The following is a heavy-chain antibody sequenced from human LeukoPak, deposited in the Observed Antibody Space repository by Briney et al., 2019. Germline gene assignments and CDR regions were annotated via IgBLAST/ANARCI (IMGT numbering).Heavy chain of an antibody. CDR1: GFTVSSNY. J-gene: IGHJ4*02. CDR3: ATDIFGYCSGGSCPVDY. CDR2: IYSGGST. D-gene: IGHD2-15*01. V-gene: IGHV3-53*01. Sequence: GGSLRLSCAASGFTVSSNYMSWVRQAPGKGLKWVSVIYSGGSTYYADSVKGRFTISRDNAKNTLYLQMNSLRAEDTAVYYCATDIFGYCSGGSCPVDYWGQGTLVTVSS.